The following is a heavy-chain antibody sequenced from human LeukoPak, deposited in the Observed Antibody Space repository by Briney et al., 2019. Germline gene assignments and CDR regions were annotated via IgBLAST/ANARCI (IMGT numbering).Heavy chain of an antibody. V-gene: IGHV3-23*01. Sequence: GGSLRLSCAASGFTFSSYAMSWVRQAPGKGLEWVSAISGSGGSTYYADSVKGRFTISRDNSKNTLYLQMNSLRAEDTAVYYCAKEGYYDSSGYYGGGYFDYWGQGTLVTVSS. CDR2: ISGSGGST. J-gene: IGHJ4*02. CDR3: AKEGYYDSSGYYGGGYFDY. CDR1: GFTFSSYA. D-gene: IGHD3-22*01.